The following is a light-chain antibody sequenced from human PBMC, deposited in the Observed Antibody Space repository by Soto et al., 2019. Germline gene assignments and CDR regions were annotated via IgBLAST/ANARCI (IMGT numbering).Light chain of an antibody. V-gene: IGKV1-39*01. J-gene: IGKJ2*01. CDR3: QQSYNTPYT. CDR1: QSISTY. Sequence: DIQMTQSPSSLSASVGDRVTITCRASQSISTYLNWYQQKPGKAPKLLIYAASSLQGGVPSRFSGSGSGTDFTLTIISRQPEDFATYYCQQSYNTPYTFGQGTKLEIK. CDR2: AAS.